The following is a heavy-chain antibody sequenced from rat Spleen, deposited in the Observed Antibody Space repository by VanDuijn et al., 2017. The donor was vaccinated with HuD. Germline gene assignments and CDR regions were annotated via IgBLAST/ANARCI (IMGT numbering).Heavy chain of an antibody. CDR2: ISASGGNT. V-gene: IGHV5-46*01. Sequence: EVQLVESGGGLVQPGRSMKLSCAPSGFTFSGFPMAWVRQAPTKGLEWVATISASGGNTYYRDSVKGRFTISRDNAKNTQYLQMDSLRSEDTATYYCARSEGVHYYLPFADWGQGTLVTVSS. D-gene: IGHD1-1*01. CDR3: ARSEGVHYYLPFAD. J-gene: IGHJ3*01. CDR1: GFTFSGFP.